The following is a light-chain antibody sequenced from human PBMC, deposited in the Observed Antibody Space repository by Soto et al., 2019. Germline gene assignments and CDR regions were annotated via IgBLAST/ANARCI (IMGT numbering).Light chain of an antibody. CDR3: LQYNGYYRT. J-gene: IGKJ1*01. Sequence: DIQMTQSPSSLSASVGDRVTITCRASQSISSFLNWYQQKAGKAPNLLIFDASTLESGVPSRFSGSGSGTTFTLTISSLQSDDFATYYCLQYNGYYRTFGQGTKVDIK. CDR2: DAS. CDR1: QSISSF. V-gene: IGKV1-5*01.